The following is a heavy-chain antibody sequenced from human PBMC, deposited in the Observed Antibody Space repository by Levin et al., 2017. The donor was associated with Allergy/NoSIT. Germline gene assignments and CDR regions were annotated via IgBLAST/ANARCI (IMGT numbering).Heavy chain of an antibody. CDR1: GFTFSSYA. J-gene: IGHJ4*02. D-gene: IGHD6-13*01. Sequence: GESLKISCAASGFTFSSYAMSWVRQAPGKGLEWVSAITSGGSTYYADSVKGRFTIFRDNSKNTLHLQMSSLRAEDTAVYYWAKDTAEQQLVRDFDDWGQGTLVTVSS. V-gene: IGHV3-23*01. CDR3: AKDTAEQQLVRDFDD. CDR2: ITSGGST.